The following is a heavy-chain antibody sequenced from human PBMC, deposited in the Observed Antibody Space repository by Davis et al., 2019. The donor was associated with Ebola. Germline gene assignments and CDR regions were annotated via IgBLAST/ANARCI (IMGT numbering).Heavy chain of an antibody. CDR3: ARHDTMIVDAFDI. CDR2: IIPIFGTT. V-gene: IGHV1-69*13. Sequence: AASVKVSCKASGGTFSNYGISWVRQAPGQGLEWMGGIIPIFGTTNYAQKFQGRVTITADESTSTAYMELSSLRSEDTAVYYCARHDTMIVDAFDIWGQGTMVTVSS. D-gene: IGHD3-22*01. J-gene: IGHJ3*02. CDR1: GGTFSNYG.